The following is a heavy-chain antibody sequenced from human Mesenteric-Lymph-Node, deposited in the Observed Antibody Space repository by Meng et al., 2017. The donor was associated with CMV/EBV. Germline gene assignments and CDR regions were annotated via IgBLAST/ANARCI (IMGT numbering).Heavy chain of an antibody. CDR2: IHPRGGST. CDR3: ARVMDSGRPSVDY. Sequence: ASVKVSCKASGYTFASHHMHWVRQAPGQGLEWMGMIHPRGGSTTYAQKFQGRVTMTRDTSTSTVYMELSSLRSEDTAVYYCARVMDSGRPSVDYWGQGTLVTVSS. CDR1: GYTFASHH. J-gene: IGHJ4*02. D-gene: IGHD1-26*01. V-gene: IGHV1-46*01.